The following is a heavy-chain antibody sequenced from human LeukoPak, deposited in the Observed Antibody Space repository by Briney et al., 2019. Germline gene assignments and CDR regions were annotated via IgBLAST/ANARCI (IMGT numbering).Heavy chain of an antibody. V-gene: IGHV4-39*07. CDR2: IYYTGIT. Sequence: PSETLSLTCTVSGGSISNYYWLWLRRPPGKGLEWIGSIYYTGITYYNLSLKSRVTISVDTSQNQFSLRLSSVTAADTAVYYCARGPLYSTNYIYYYGLDVWGQGTTVTVSS. J-gene: IGHJ6*02. CDR1: GGSISNYY. CDR3: ARGPLYSTNYIYYYGLDV. D-gene: IGHD6-13*01.